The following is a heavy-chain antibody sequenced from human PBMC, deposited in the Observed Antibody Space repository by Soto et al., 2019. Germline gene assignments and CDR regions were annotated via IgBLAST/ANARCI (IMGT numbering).Heavy chain of an antibody. Sequence: GASVKVSCKASGSGFISSGIQWVRQARGQRLEWIGWIVVASGQTNYAQNFRGRVAITRDTSTATAYIELTGLTSEDTAVYFCSADRPDIGVGWWVWGQGTTVTVSS. D-gene: IGHD2-15*01. CDR3: SADRPDIGVGWWV. J-gene: IGHJ6*02. V-gene: IGHV1-58*02. CDR1: GSGFISSG. CDR2: IVVASGQT.